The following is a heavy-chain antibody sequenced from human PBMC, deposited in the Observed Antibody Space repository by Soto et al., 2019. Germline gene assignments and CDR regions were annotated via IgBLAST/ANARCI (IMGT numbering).Heavy chain of an antibody. V-gene: IGHV3-49*04. CDR1: GIILGDYA. CDR2: IRSRTYGGAT. D-gene: IGHD6-13*01. Sequence: GGSLRLSCTASGIILGDYAISWVRQAAGKGLEWVGLIRSRTYGGATEYAASVKGRFAISRDDSRGIAYLQMNSLNTEDTAMYYCTRHYMGIAASRKGNYDFWGQGTLVTVSS. J-gene: IGHJ4*02. CDR3: TRHYMGIAASRKGNYDF.